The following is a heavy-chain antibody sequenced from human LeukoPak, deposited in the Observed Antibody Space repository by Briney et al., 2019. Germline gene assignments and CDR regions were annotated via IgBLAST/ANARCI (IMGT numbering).Heavy chain of an antibody. D-gene: IGHD7-27*01. V-gene: IGHV3-11*04. J-gene: IGHJ4*02. CDR1: GFTLSDFY. Sequence: PGGSLRLSCAASGFTLSDFYMTWIRQAPGKGMECVSYFTNSGSAMYYADSVKGRFTVSRDNAKNTLYLQMDSLRVEDTAVYYCARDFSNWGHDYWGQGTLVAVSS. CDR2: FTNSGSAM. CDR3: ARDFSNWGHDY.